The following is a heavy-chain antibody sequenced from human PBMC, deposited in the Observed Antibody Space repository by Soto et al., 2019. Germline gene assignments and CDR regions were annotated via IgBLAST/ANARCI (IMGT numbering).Heavy chain of an antibody. CDR1: GGSFSGYY. J-gene: IGHJ6*03. V-gene: IGHV4-34*12. CDR2: IIHSGST. Sequence: SETLSLTCVVYGGSFSGYYWSWIRQPPGKGLDWIGEIIHSGSTNYNPSLKSRVTISVDTSKNQFSLKLSSVTAADTAVYYCARAFAHYYMDVWGKGTTVTVSS. CDR3: ARAFAHYYMDV.